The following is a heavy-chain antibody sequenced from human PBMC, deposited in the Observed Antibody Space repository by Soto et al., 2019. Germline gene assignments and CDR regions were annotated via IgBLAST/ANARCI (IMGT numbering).Heavy chain of an antibody. CDR2: ISTSSSTI. V-gene: IGHV3-48*01. D-gene: IGHD6-19*01. CDR3: ASGITVTGRN. J-gene: IGHJ4*02. CDR1: GFTFSTYG. Sequence: EVQLVESGGGLVQPGGSPRLSCAASGFTFSTYGMHWVRQAPGKGLEWLSYISTSSSTIYYADSVKGRFTISRDNAKNSLYLQMNGLRAEDTAVYYCASGITVTGRNWGQGTLVTVSS.